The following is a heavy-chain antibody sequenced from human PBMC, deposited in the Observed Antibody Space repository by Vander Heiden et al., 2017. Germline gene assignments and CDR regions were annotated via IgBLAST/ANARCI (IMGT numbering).Heavy chain of an antibody. CDR3: AKDKGPPYYYYYYYYGMDV. CDR1: GFTFSSYG. V-gene: IGHV3-30*18. Sequence: QVQLVESGGGVVQPGRSLRLSCAASGFTFSSYGMPWVRQAPGKGLEWVAVISYDGSNKYYADSVKGRFTISRDNSKNTLYLQMNSLRAEDTAVYYCAKDKGPPYYYYYYYYGMDVWGQGTTVTVSS. D-gene: IGHD3-10*01. J-gene: IGHJ6*02. CDR2: ISYDGSNK.